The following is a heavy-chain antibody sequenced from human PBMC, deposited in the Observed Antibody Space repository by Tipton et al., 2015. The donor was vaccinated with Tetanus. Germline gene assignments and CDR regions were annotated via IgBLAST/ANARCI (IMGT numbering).Heavy chain of an antibody. CDR1: GFTFSSYA. J-gene: IGHJ4*02. CDR2: ISGSGGST. CDR3: ARRPGIAVAATAPFDY. V-gene: IGHV3-23*01. D-gene: IGHD6-19*01. Sequence: SLRLFCAASGFTFSSYAMSWVRQAPGKGLEWVSAISGSGGSTYYADSVKGRFTISRDNAKNSLYLQMNSLRAEDTAVYYCARRPGIAVAATAPFDYWGQGTLVTVSS.